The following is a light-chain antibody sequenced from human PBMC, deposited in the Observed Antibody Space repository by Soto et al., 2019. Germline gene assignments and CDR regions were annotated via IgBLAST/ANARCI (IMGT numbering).Light chain of an antibody. V-gene: IGKV1-6*01. CDR3: LQDYNYPFT. Sequence: IQMTQSPSTLSASVRDRVTITCRASQDIRKDLAWYQQKPGKAPQILIYGASTLQTVVASRFSGSGSATDFTLTISSLQPEDSAAYYCLQDYNYPFTFGQGTKVDI. J-gene: IGKJ2*01. CDR2: GAS. CDR1: QDIRKD.